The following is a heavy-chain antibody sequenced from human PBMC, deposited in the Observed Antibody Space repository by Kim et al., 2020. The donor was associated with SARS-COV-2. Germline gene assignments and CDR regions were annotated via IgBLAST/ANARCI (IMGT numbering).Heavy chain of an antibody. CDR2: ISSSGSTI. CDR3: ARDLKIIQLWSLGY. CDR1: GFTFSDYY. V-gene: IGHV3-11*01. J-gene: IGHJ4*02. D-gene: IGHD5-18*01. Sequence: GGSLRLSCAASGFTFSDYYMSWIRQAPGKGLEWVSYISSSGSTIYYADSVKGRFTISRDNAKNSLYLQMNSLRAEDTAVYYCARDLKIIQLWSLGYWGQGTLVTVSS.